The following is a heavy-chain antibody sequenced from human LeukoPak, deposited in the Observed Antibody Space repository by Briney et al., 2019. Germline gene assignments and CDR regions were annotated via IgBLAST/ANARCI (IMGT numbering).Heavy chain of an antibody. CDR3: ARHLSDYYGSGSYYNS. CDR2: IYYSGST. J-gene: IGHJ4*02. V-gene: IGHV4-39*01. D-gene: IGHD3-10*01. Sequence: SETLSLTCTVSGGSIISSSYYWGWIRQPPGKGLEWIGSIYYSGSTYYNPSLKSRVTISVDTSKNQFSLKLSSVTATDTAVYYCARHLSDYYGSGSYYNSWGQGTLVTVSS. CDR1: GGSIISSSYY.